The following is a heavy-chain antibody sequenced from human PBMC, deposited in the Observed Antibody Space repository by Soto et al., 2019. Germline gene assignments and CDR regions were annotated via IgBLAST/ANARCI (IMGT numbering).Heavy chain of an antibody. Sequence: QVQLVQSGAEVKKPGSSVKVSCKASGGTFSSYAISWVRQAPGQGLEWMGGIIPIFGTANYAQKFQGRVTITADESTSTAYMELSSLRSEDTAVYYCARGPRGFGELLSHYYYCMDVCGQGTTVTVSS. CDR3: ARGPRGFGELLSHYYYCMDV. V-gene: IGHV1-69*01. CDR2: IIPIFGTA. J-gene: IGHJ6*02. CDR1: GGTFSSYA. D-gene: IGHD3-10*01.